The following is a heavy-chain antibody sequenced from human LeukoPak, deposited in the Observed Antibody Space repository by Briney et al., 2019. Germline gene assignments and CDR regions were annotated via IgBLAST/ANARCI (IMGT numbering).Heavy chain of an antibody. V-gene: IGHV3-23*01. D-gene: IGHD4-23*01. CDR3: AKYAPPTTVVTRFFDY. CDR2: IGSDGGGI. CDR1: GFSFSNYA. J-gene: IGHJ4*02. Sequence: TGGSLRLSCAASGFSFSNYAMTWVRQAPGKGLEWVSVIGSDGGGIQYADSVKGRFSISRDNSKNTLYLQMNSLRVEDTAVYYCAKYAPPTTVVTRFFDYWGQGTLATVSS.